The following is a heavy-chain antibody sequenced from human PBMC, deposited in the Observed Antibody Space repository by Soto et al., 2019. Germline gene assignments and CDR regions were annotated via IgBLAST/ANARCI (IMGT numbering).Heavy chain of an antibody. V-gene: IGHV4-34*01. CDR2: INHSGST. D-gene: IGHD3-10*01. J-gene: IGHJ6*03. Sequence: SETLSLTCAVYGGSFSGYYWSWIRQPPGKGLEWIGEINHSGSTNYNPSLKSRVTISVDTSKNQFSLKLSSVTAADTAVYYCARGPNYYGSGSYYNAHYYYYMDVWGKGTTVTVSS. CDR1: GGSFSGYY. CDR3: ARGPNYYGSGSYYNAHYYYYMDV.